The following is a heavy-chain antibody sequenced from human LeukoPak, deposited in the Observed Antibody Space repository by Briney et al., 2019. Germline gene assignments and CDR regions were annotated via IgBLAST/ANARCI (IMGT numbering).Heavy chain of an antibody. D-gene: IGHD6-13*01. CDR1: GGSISSGSYF. V-gene: IGHV4-61*02. CDR2: INTSGST. CDR3: AREGYTSSWYSGYYYFDY. J-gene: IGHJ4*02. Sequence: SETLSLTCTVSGGSISSGSYFWTWIRQPAGKGLEWIGRINTSGSTNYNPSLKSRVTISVDTSKNQFSLKLSSVTAADTAVFYCAREGYTSSWYSGYYYFDYWGQGALVTVSS.